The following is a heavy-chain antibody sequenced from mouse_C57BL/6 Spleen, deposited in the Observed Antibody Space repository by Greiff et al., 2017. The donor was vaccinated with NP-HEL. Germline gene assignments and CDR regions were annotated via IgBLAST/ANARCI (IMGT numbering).Heavy chain of an antibody. CDR1: GYAFSSSW. CDR2: IYPGDGDT. J-gene: IGHJ4*01. CDR3: ARKYDYDAMDY. Sequence: QVQLKESGPELVKPGASVKISCKASGYAFSSSWMNWVKQRPGKGLEWIGRIYPGDGDTNYNGKFKGKATLTADKSSSTAYMQLSSLTSEDSAVYFCARKYDYDAMDYWGQGTSVTVSS. D-gene: IGHD5-1-1*01. V-gene: IGHV1-82*01.